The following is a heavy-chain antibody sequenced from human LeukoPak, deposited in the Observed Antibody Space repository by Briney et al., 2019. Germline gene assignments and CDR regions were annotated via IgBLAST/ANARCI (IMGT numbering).Heavy chain of an antibody. J-gene: IGHJ4*02. D-gene: IGHD1-26*01. CDR2: INPNSGGT. Sequence: ASVKVSCKASGYTFTDYYIHWVRQAPGQGLEWVGWINPNSGGTNYAQQFRGRVTMTRDTSISIAYMELSRLRSDDTAVYYCACYRYSGSYSIFDYWGQGTLVTVSS. CDR3: ACYRYSGSYSIFDY. V-gene: IGHV1-2*02. CDR1: GYTFTDYY.